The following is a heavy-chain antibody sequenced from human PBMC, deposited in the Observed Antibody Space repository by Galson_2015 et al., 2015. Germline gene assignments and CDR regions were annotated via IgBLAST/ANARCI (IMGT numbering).Heavy chain of an antibody. CDR3: ASPRAGGDNDAFDI. CDR2: IYPGDSDT. V-gene: IGHV5-51*01. CDR1: GYIFINYW. D-gene: IGHD2-21*02. J-gene: IGHJ3*02. Sequence: QSGAEVKKPGESLKISCKGSGYIFINYWLAWVRQMPGKCLEWMGLIYPGDSDTKYSPSFQGQVTISADKSISTAYLQWSSVKASDTAMYYCASPRAGGDNDAFDIWGQGTMVTVSS.